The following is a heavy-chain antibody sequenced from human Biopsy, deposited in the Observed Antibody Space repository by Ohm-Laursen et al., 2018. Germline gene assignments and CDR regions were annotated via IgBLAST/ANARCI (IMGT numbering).Heavy chain of an antibody. J-gene: IGHJ6*02. V-gene: IGHV3-33*01. D-gene: IGHD3-10*01. CDR2: IWYDGSNK. CDR1: GFTFNNYG. Sequence: SLRLSCAASGFTFNNYGIHWVRQAPGKGLEWVAVIWYDGSNKYSADSVKGRFSISRDNSKNTVYLQMNSLRAADTAVYYCARDRYYGSESYYSHYNMDVWGQGTTVSVSS. CDR3: ARDRYYGSESYYSHYNMDV.